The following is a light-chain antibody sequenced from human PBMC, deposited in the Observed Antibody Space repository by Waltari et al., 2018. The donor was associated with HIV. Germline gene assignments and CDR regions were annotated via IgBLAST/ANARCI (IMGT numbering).Light chain of an antibody. J-gene: IGLJ2*01. Sequence: QSVLTQSPSVSAAPGQKVTISCYGSTSAIGKNHVSWYPQSPGRAPKLLIYENEHRPSVIPGRFSGSKFGTSATLDITGLQTGDEAVYFCATWDSSLRTVIYGGGTNLTVL. CDR3: ATWDSSLRTVI. CDR1: TSAIGKNH. V-gene: IGLV1-51*02. CDR2: ENE.